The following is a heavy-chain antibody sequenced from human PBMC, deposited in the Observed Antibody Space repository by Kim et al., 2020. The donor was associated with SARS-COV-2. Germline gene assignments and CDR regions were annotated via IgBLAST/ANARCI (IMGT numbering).Heavy chain of an antibody. Sequence: GGSLRLSCAASGFTFSGYWMTWVRQAPGKGPECVANINQDGSEKYYVDSVKGRFTISRDNTENSLYLQMDSLRAEDTAVYYCVRGQGWVDYWGQGTVVPV. J-gene: IGHJ4*02. D-gene: IGHD1-26*01. CDR1: GFTFSGYW. CDR2: INQDGSEK. V-gene: IGHV3-7*01. CDR3: VRGQGWVDY.